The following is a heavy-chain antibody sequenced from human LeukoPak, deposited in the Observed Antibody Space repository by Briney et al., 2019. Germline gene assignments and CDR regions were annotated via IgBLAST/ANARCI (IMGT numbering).Heavy chain of an antibody. J-gene: IGHJ6*03. CDR2: IKANSGGT. V-gene: IGHV1-2*02. CDR1: GYTFTGYY. D-gene: IGHD6-13*01. CDR3: ARGTPISSSSWYLSPYYYYYMDV. Sequence: ASVKVSCKASGYTFTGYYMHGVGQARGEGVEWGGWIKANSGGTNYAQKFQGRVTMTRERSIRTDYMELRRRREGDTGVYYCARGTPISSSSWYLSPYYYYYMDVWGKGTTVTVSS.